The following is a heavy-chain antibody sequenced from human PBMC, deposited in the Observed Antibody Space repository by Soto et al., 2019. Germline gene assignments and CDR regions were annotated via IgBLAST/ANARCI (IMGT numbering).Heavy chain of an antibody. V-gene: IGHV3-15*01. Sequence: EVQLVESGGGLVKPGGSLRLSCAASGFTLDNAWMSWVRHTPGKGLEWVGRIKSKTDGGTTDYIAPVKGRFTISRDDSKNTLYLQMNSLRADDTAVYYCAKDKPGTTSFDCWGQGTLVTVSS. CDR1: GFTLDNAW. J-gene: IGHJ4*02. D-gene: IGHD1-1*01. CDR3: AKDKPGTTSFDC. CDR2: IKSKTDGGTT.